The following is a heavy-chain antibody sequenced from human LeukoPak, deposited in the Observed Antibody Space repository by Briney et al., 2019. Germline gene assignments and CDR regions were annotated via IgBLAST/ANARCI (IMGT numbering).Heavy chain of an antibody. J-gene: IGHJ4*02. CDR3: AREDGYSSSWYSDY. CDR1: GFTFSNAW. V-gene: IGHV3-11*05. CDR2: ISSTSIYT. D-gene: IGHD6-13*01. Sequence: GGSLRLSCAASGFTFSNAWVSWVRRAPGKGLEWVSDISSTSIYTNYADSVKGRFTISRDNAKNSLYLQMNSLRAEDTAVYYCAREDGYSSSWYSDYWGQGTLVTVSS.